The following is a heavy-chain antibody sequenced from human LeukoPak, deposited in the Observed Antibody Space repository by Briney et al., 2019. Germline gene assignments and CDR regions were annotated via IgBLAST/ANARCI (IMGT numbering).Heavy chain of an antibody. V-gene: IGHV3-43*02. CDR2: ISGDAGST. Sequence: PGGSLRLSCAASGFTFDDYAMHWVRQAPGTGLEWVSLISGDAGSTYYADSVRGRFTISRDNSKNSLYLQMNSLRTEDTALYYCAEDIGYCSSTSCSMFDDAFDIWGQGTMVTVSS. J-gene: IGHJ3*02. D-gene: IGHD2-2*03. CDR3: AEDIGYCSSTSCSMFDDAFDI. CDR1: GFTFDDYA.